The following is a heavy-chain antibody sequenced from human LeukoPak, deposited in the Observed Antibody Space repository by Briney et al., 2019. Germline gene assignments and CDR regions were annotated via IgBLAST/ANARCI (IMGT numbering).Heavy chain of an antibody. CDR2: ISGTDYNT. J-gene: IGHJ4*02. CDR3: VARPPVIVAGPFDY. D-gene: IGHD5-12*01. Sequence: GGSLRLSCAASGFSSGGYAMGWVRQVPGKGLEWVSTISGTDYNTYYADSVKGRFTISRDNSRNTLSLLMISLKAEDTAVYYCVARPPVIVAGPFDYWGQGTLVTVSS. CDR1: GFSSGGYA. V-gene: IGHV3-23*01.